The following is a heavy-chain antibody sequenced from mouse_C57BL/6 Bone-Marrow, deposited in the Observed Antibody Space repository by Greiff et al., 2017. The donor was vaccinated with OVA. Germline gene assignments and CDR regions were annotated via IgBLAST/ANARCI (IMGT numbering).Heavy chain of an antibody. CDR1: GFTFSSYA. CDR2: ISDGGSYT. CDR3: ARDLTGIDY. J-gene: IGHJ2*01. Sequence: EVMLVESGGGLVKPGGSLKLSCAASGFTFSSYAMSWVRQTPEKRLEWVATISDGGSYTYYPDNVKGRFTISRDNAKNNLYLQMSHLKSEDTAMYYCARDLTGIDYWGQGTTLTVSS. D-gene: IGHD1-1*02. V-gene: IGHV5-4*01.